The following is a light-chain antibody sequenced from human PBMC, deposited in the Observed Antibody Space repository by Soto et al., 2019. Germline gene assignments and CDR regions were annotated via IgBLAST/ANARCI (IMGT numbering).Light chain of an antibody. CDR3: QQRSNWPIT. V-gene: IGKV3-11*01. J-gene: IGKJ5*01. CDR2: DAS. CDR1: QSVDSY. Sequence: EIVLTQSPATLSLSPGERATLSCRASQSVDSYLAWYQQKVGQAPRLLIYDASNRATGIPARFSGSGSGTDFTLTISSLEPEDFAVYYCQQRSNWPITFGQGTRLEIK.